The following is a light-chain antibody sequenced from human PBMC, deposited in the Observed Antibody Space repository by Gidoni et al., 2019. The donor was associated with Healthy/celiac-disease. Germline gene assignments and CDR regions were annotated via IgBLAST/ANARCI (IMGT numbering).Light chain of an antibody. V-gene: IGKV3-11*01. J-gene: IGKJ5*01. Sequence: EIVFTQSPATLSLSPGERATLSCRAIQSVRSYLAWYHPKPGQAPRLLIYDAANSATGIPARFMGSGSGTDFTLTISSLEPEDVAVDYCQQRSNWPPITFGQGTRLEIK. CDR3: QQRSNWPPIT. CDR1: QSVRSY. CDR2: DAA.